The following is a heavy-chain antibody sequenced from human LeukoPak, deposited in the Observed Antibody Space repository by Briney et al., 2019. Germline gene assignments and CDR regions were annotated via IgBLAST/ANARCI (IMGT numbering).Heavy chain of an antibody. D-gene: IGHD1-26*01. V-gene: IGHV4-34*01. J-gene: IGHJ6*02. CDR2: INHSGST. Sequence: PSETLSLTCAVYGGSFSAYYWSWIRQPPGKGLEWIGEINHSGSTNYNPSLKSRVTISVDTSKNQFSLKLSSVTAADTAVYYCARNSGSPTYYHMDVWGQGTTVTVSS. CDR1: GGSFSAYY. CDR3: ARNSGSPTYYHMDV.